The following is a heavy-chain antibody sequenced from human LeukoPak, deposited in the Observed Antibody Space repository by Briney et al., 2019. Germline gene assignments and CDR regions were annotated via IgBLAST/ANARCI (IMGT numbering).Heavy chain of an antibody. J-gene: IGHJ5*02. Sequence: SETLSLTCAVYGGSFSGHYWSWIRQPPGKGLEWIGEINHSGSTNYNPSLKSRVTISVGTSKNQFSLKLSSVTAADTAVYYCAREAPLAGYCSGGSCPEGWFDPWGQGTLVTVSS. D-gene: IGHD2-15*01. V-gene: IGHV4-34*01. CDR2: INHSGST. CDR3: AREAPLAGYCSGGSCPEGWFDP. CDR1: GGSFSGHY.